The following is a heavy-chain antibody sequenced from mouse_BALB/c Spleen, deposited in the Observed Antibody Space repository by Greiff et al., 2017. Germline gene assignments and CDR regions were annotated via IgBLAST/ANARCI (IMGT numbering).Heavy chain of an antibody. CDR2: IWGDGST. J-gene: IGHJ3*01. CDR3: AREQDYRYDWFAY. CDR1: GFSLTGYG. V-gene: IGHV2-6-7*01. Sequence: VKLVESGPGLVAPSQSLSITCTVSGFSLTGYGVNWVRQPPGKGLEWLGMIWGDGSTDYNSALKSRLSISKDNSKSQVFLKMNSLQTDDTARYYCAREQDYRYDWFAYWGQGTLVTVSA. D-gene: IGHD2-14*01.